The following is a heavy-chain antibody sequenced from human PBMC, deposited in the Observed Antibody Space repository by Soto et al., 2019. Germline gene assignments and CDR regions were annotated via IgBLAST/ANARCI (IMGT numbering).Heavy chain of an antibody. CDR3: ARDSCSSTSCYRGGGYYYYGMDV. J-gene: IGHJ6*02. D-gene: IGHD2-2*01. CDR2: IIPIFGTA. Sequence: GASVKVSCKASGGTFSSYAISCVRQAPGQGLEWMGGIIPIFGTANYAQKFQGRVTITADESTSTAYMELSSLRSEDTAVYYCARDSCSSTSCYRGGGYYYYGMDVWGQGTTVTVSS. CDR1: GGTFSSYA. V-gene: IGHV1-69*13.